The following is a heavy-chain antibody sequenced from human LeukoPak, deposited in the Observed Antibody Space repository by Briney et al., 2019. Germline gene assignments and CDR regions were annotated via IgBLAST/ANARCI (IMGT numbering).Heavy chain of an antibody. CDR2: INPSGGST. CDR1: GYTFTSYY. J-gene: IGHJ4*02. V-gene: IGHV1-46*01. Sequence: GASVKVSCKASGYTFTSYYVHWVRQAPGQGLEWMGIINPSGGSTSYAQKFQGRVTMTRDTSISTAYMELSRLRSDDTAVYYCARVREWELPYYFDYWGQGTLVTVSS. D-gene: IGHD1-26*01. CDR3: ARVREWELPYYFDY.